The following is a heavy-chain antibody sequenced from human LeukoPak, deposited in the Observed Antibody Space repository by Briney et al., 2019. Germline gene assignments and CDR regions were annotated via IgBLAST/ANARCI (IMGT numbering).Heavy chain of an antibody. V-gene: IGHV3-74*01. D-gene: IGHD6-19*01. CDR2: INSDESST. CDR1: GFTFSSYW. Sequence: GGSLRLSCAASGFTFSSYWMHWVRQAPGKGLVWVSHINSDESSTNYADSVKGRFTISRDNAKNTLYLQMNSLRAEDTAVYYCAKSIAVAGFAGGRTFDYWGQGILVTVSS. J-gene: IGHJ4*02. CDR3: AKSIAVAGFAGGRTFDY.